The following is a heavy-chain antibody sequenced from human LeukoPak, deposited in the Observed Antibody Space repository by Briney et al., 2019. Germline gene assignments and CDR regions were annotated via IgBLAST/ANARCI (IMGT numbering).Heavy chain of an antibody. Sequence: ASVKVSCKASGYTFTSYYIHWVRQAPGQGLEWMGIINPSGGSSTYAQKFQDRVTMTRDMSTTTVYMELSSLRSGDTAVYYCAREGQLGLDNWGQGTLVTVSS. D-gene: IGHD6-13*01. CDR3: AREGQLGLDN. J-gene: IGHJ1*01. CDR1: GYTFTSYY. CDR2: INPSGGSS. V-gene: IGHV1-46*01.